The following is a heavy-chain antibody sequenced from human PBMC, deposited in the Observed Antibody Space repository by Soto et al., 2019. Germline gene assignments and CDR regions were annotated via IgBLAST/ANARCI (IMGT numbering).Heavy chain of an antibody. V-gene: IGHV4-4*02. CDR3: ARGSPGASAFDI. CDR1: GGSITSSNW. CDR2: VYHSGTA. D-gene: IGHD2-15*01. Sequence: PSETLSFTCAVSGGSITSSNWWSWACQPPGKGLEWLGEVYHSGTATYNPSLKSRVTLSVDKSKNQFSLKLSSVTAADTAVYYCARGSPGASAFDIWGQGTMVTVSS. J-gene: IGHJ3*02.